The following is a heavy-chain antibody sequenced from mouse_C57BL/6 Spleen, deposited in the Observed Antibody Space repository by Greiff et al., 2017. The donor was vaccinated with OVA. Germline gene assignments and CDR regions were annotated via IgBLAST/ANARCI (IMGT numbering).Heavy chain of an antibody. CDR3: AREGGGSYYFDY. Sequence: VQLQQSGPELVKPGASVKISCKASGYAFSSSWMNWVKQRPGKGLEWIGRVYPGDGDTNYNGKFKGKATLTADKSSSTAYMQLSSLTSEDSAVYFCAREGGGSYYFDYWGQGTTLTVSS. CDR2: VYPGDGDT. CDR1: GYAFSSSW. V-gene: IGHV1-82*01. J-gene: IGHJ2*01.